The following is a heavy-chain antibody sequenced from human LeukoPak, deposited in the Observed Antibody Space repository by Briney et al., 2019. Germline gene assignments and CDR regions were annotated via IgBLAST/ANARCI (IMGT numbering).Heavy chain of an antibody. D-gene: IGHD2-2*01. CDR2: IRLSSGDY. J-gene: IGHJ1*01. CDR1: GYSFTTYY. CDR3: STDEKYCTTTTCAYN. V-gene: IGHV1-2*02. Sequence: ASVKVSCKASGYSFTTYYVHWVRQAPGQGLEWMGYIRLSSGDYNFAQKFQDRVTITRDTSISTAYLELSRLPSDDTPVYHCSTDEKYCTTTTCAYNWGESTLVSVSS.